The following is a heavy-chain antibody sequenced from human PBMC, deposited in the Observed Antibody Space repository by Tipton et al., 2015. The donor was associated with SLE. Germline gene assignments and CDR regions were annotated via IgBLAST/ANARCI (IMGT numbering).Heavy chain of an antibody. CDR3: VKSTAAGQRDFDY. CDR1: GFTLSSYG. V-gene: IGHV3-33*06. Sequence: RSLRLSCAASGFTLSSYGMHWVRQAPGKGLEWVAVIWYDGSNKYYADSVKGRFTISRDNSKNTLYLQMNSLRAEDTAVYYCVKSTAAGQRDFDYWGQGTLVTVSS. J-gene: IGHJ4*02. D-gene: IGHD6-13*01. CDR2: IWYDGSNK.